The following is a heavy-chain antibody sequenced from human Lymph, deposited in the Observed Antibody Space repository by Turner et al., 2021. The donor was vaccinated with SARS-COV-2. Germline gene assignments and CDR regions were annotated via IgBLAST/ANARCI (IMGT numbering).Heavy chain of an antibody. D-gene: IGHD3-22*01. CDR3: ARDRDSSGWVDY. CDR2: ISYDGSDK. J-gene: IGHJ4*02. V-gene: IGHV3-30*04. CDR1: GFTCSSYA. Sequence: LVDSGGDEVQPGGSMTPSCSAPGFTCSSYAMHWVRQAPGKGLEWVAFISYDGSDKYYADSVKGRFTFSRDNSKNTLYLQMNSLRAEDTAVYYCARDRDSSGWVDYWGQGTLVTVSS.